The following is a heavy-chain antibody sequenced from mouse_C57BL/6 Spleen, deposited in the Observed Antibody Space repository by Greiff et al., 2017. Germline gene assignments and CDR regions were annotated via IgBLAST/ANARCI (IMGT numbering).Heavy chain of an antibody. Sequence: VQLPQPGAELVRPGSSVKLSCKASGYTFTSYWMHWVKQRPIQGLEWIGNIDPSDSETHSNQKFKDKATLTVDKSSSTAYMQLSSLTSGDSAVYDGAKGKGMITDYCGQGTTLTVAA. CDR2: IDPSDSET. V-gene: IGHV1-52*01. CDR3: AKGKGMITDY. J-gene: IGHJ2*01. D-gene: IGHD2-4*01. CDR1: GYTFTSYW.